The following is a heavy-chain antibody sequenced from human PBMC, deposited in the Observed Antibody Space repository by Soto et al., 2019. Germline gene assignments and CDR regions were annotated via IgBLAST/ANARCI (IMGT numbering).Heavy chain of an antibody. CDR3: ARGYCTNGVCYLAQSYYYGMDV. V-gene: IGHV1-2*04. Sequence: GASVKVSCKASGYTFTGYYMHWVRQAPGQGLEWMGWINPNSGGTNYAQKLQGWVTMTRDTSISTAYMELSRLRSDDTAVYYCARGYCTNGVCYLAQSYYYGMDVWGQGTTVTVSS. CDR1: GYTFTGYY. CDR2: INPNSGGT. D-gene: IGHD2-8*01. J-gene: IGHJ6*02.